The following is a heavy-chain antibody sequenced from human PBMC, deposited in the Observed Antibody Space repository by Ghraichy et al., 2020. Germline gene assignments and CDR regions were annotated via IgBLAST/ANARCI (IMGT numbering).Heavy chain of an antibody. Sequence: GGSLRLSCAASGFTFISYSMNWVRQAPGKGLEWVAAISSSSDYIHYADSVRGRFTISRDSADSSLYLQMNSLRVEDTAVYYCARGLQWEPPDSWGQGTLVTVSS. V-gene: IGHV3-21*01. D-gene: IGHD1-26*01. CDR2: ISSSSDYI. J-gene: IGHJ5*01. CDR3: ARGLQWEPPDS. CDR1: GFTFISYS.